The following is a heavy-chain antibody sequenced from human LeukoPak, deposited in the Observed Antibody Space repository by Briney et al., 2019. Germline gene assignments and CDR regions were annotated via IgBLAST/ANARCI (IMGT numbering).Heavy chain of an antibody. D-gene: IGHD6-6*01. Sequence: ASVKVSCKASGYTFTGYYMHWVRQAPGQGLECMGWINPNSGGTNYAPKFQGRVTMSRDTSISTAYMELSRLRSDDTAVYYCARVSTGGYSSSAYWGQGTLVTVS. CDR1: GYTFTGYY. V-gene: IGHV1-2*02. CDR2: INPNSGGT. CDR3: ARVSTGGYSSSAY. J-gene: IGHJ4*02.